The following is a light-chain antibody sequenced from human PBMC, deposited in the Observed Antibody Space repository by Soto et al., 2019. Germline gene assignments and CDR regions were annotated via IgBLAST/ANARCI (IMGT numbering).Light chain of an antibody. CDR3: QQYKNWPL. V-gene: IGKV3-15*01. CDR1: QSISRN. J-gene: IGKJ5*01. CDR2: GAS. Sequence: EMVVTQSPATLSVSPGEIVALSCRASQSISRNLAWYQQKPGQAPRLLLYGASTRATGIPVRFSGSGFGTEFTLTISSLQSEDFAVYYCQQYKNWPLFGQGTRLEIK.